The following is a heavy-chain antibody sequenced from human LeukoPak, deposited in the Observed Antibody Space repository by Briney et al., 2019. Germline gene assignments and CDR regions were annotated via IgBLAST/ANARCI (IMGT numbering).Heavy chain of an antibody. Sequence: PGRSLRLSCRAYGFTFADHAMSWVRQAPGKGLEWVGFIRSKAYRGTTEYAPSVKGRFTISRDDSISIAYLQMNSLKTEDTAIYYCTRGPIQLWLYSDMDVWGQGTTVIVSS. J-gene: IGHJ6*02. D-gene: IGHD5-18*01. CDR1: GFTFADHA. V-gene: IGHV3-49*04. CDR3: TRGPIQLWLYSDMDV. CDR2: IRSKAYRGTT.